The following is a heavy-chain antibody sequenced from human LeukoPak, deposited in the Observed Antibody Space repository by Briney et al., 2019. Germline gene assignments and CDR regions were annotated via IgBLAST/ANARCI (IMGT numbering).Heavy chain of an antibody. V-gene: IGHV4-59*01. CDR3: ACLTTADAFDI. CDR1: GGSISSYY. D-gene: IGHD3-22*01. Sequence: SETLSLTCTVSGGSISSYYWSWIRQPPGKGLEWVGYIYYSGSTNYNPSLKSRVTISVDTSKNQFSLKLSSVTAADTAVYYCACLTTADAFDIWGQGTMVTVFS. CDR2: IYYSGST. J-gene: IGHJ3*02.